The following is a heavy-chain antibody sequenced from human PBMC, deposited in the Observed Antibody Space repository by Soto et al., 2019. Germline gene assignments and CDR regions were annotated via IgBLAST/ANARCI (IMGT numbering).Heavy chain of an antibody. Sequence: QLQLQESGPGLVKPSETLSLTCTVSGGSISSSSYYWGWIRQPPGKGLEWIGSIYYSGSTYYNPSLKSRVTISVDTSKNQFSLKLSSETAADTAVYYCARYRSGYDSSEYYFDYWGQGTLVTVSS. J-gene: IGHJ4*02. V-gene: IGHV4-39*01. CDR2: IYYSGST. D-gene: IGHD3-22*01. CDR3: ARYRSGYDSSEYYFDY. CDR1: GGSISSSSYY.